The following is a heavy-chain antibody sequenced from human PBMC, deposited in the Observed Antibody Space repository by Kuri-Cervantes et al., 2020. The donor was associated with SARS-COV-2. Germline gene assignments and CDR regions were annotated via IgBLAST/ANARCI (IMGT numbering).Heavy chain of an antibody. D-gene: IGHD6-19*01. Sequence: GESLKISCAASGFTFSSYCMSWVRQAPGKGLEWVANIKQDGREKYYVDSVKGRFTISRDNAKNSLYLQMNSLRAEDTAVYYCARDRHSAVAGHFDYWGQGTLVTVSS. CDR1: GFTFSSYC. V-gene: IGHV3-7*05. J-gene: IGHJ4*02. CDR3: ARDRHSAVAGHFDY. CDR2: IKQDGREK.